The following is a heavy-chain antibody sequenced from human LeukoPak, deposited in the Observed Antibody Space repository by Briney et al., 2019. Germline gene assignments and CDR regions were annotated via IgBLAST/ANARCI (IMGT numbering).Heavy chain of an antibody. CDR1: GFIVSSNY. D-gene: IGHD6-19*01. V-gene: IGHV3-53*01. CDR2: IYSGGST. CDR3: ASGYSSGWVPRYFDY. J-gene: IGHJ4*02. Sequence: GGSLRLSCAASGFIVSSNYMSWVRQAPGKGLEWVSVIYSGGSTYYADPVKGRFTISRDNSKNTLYLQMNSLRVEDTAVYHCASGYSSGWVPRYFDYWGQGTLVTVSS.